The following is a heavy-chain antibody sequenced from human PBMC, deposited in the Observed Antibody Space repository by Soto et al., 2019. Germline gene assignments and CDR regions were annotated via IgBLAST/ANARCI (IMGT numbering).Heavy chain of an antibody. J-gene: IGHJ3*02. CDR3: ARGGHIVVVNDAFDI. CDR2: ISDDGSNK. Sequence: GGSLRLSCAASGFTFSSYAMHWVRQAPGKGLEWVAVISDDGSNKYYADSVKGRFTISRDNSKNTLYLQMNSLRAEDTAAYYCARGGHIVVVNDAFDIWGQGTMVTVSS. CDR1: GFTFSSYA. D-gene: IGHD2-21*01. V-gene: IGHV3-30*04.